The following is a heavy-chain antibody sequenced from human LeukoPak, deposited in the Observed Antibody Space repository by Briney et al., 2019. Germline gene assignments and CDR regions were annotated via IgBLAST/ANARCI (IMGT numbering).Heavy chain of an antibody. Sequence: SQTLSLTCAISGDSVSSNSAAWNWIRQSPSRGLEWLGRTYYRSKWYNDYAVSVQSRITINPDTSKNQFSLQLNSVTPEDTAVYYCARRLTAGYKNWFDPWGQGTPVTVSS. J-gene: IGHJ5*02. CDR2: TYYRSKWYN. D-gene: IGHD5-12*01. CDR1: GDSVSSNSAA. CDR3: ARRLTAGYKNWFDP. V-gene: IGHV6-1*01.